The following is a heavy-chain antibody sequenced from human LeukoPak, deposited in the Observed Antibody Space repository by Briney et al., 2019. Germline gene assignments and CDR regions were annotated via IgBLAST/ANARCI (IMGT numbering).Heavy chain of an antibody. J-gene: IGHJ4*02. CDR3: ARAIYSNYNFDY. D-gene: IGHD4-11*01. V-gene: IGHV4-34*01. Sequence: SETLSLTCAVYGGSFSGYYWSWIRQPPGKGLEWIGEINHSGSTNYNPSLKSRVTISVDTSKNQFSLKLSSVTAADTAVYYCARAIYSNYNFDYWGQGTLVTVSS. CDR1: GGSFSGYY. CDR2: INHSGST.